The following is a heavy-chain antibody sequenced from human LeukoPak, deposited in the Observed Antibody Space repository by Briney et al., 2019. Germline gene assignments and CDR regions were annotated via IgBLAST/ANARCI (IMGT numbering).Heavy chain of an antibody. D-gene: IGHD4-17*01. Sequence: PGGSLRLSCVASGFIFTSYSLNWVRQAPGKGLEWVSYISSSSTIYYADSVKGRFTISRDNAQNSLYLQMNSLRDEDTAVYYCARDRHGDYASEYWGQGTLVTVSS. V-gene: IGHV3-48*02. CDR2: ISSSSTI. J-gene: IGHJ4*02. CDR3: ARDRHGDYASEY. CDR1: GFIFTSYS.